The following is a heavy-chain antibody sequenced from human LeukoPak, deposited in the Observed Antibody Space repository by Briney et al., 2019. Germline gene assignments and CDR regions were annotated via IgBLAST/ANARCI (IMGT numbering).Heavy chain of an antibody. V-gene: IGHV7-4-1*02. J-gene: IGHJ4*02. CDR2: INTNTGNP. Sequence: ASVKVSCKASGYTFTSYAMNWVRQAPGRGLEWMGWINTNTGNPTYAQGFTGRFVFSLDTSVSTAYLQISSLKAEDTAVYYCASDSSGYYLLLDYWGQGTLVTVSS. CDR1: GYTFTSYA. CDR3: ASDSSGYYLLLDY. D-gene: IGHD3-22*01.